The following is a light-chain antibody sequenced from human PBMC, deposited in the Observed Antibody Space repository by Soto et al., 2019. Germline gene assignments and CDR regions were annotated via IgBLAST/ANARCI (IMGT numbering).Light chain of an antibody. V-gene: IGKV3-20*01. Sequence: EIVLTQSPGTLSLSPGARATLSCRASQSVRSSSSAWYQQRPGQAPRLLIYDTSIRDTGIPDRFSGSGSGTDFTFTISRLETEDFAVYYCEQYGSSPFTFGQGTKLEI. J-gene: IGKJ2*01. CDR2: DTS. CDR1: QSVRSSS. CDR3: EQYGSSPFT.